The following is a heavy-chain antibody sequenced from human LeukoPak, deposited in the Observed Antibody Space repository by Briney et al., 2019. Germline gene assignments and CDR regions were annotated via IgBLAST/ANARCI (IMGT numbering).Heavy chain of an antibody. J-gene: IGHJ5*01. D-gene: IGHD5-24*01. CDR2: ISGSGSHI. V-gene: IGHV3-11*01. CDR3: ARLRGDGSVRWFDS. Sequence: TGGSLRLSCAASGFTFSDFYMSWIRQAPGTGLEWLSHISGSGSHIFYADSLKGRFTISRDNAKNSLYLQMRSLRVEDTAVYYCARLRGDGSVRWFDSWGQGILVTVSS. CDR1: GFTFSDFY.